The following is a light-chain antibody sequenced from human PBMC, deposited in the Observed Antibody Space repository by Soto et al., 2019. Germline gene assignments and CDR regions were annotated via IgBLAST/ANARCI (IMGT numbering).Light chain of an antibody. CDR3: QQYGSSPWT. CDR2: GAS. Sequence: EMVLTQSPGTLSLSPGERATLSCRAIQSVSSSYLAWYQQKPGQAPRLLIYGASSRATGIPDMFSGSGSGTDFTITISRLEPEDFAVYYCQQYGSSPWTFGQGTKVEIK. CDR1: QSVSSSY. V-gene: IGKV3-20*01. J-gene: IGKJ1*01.